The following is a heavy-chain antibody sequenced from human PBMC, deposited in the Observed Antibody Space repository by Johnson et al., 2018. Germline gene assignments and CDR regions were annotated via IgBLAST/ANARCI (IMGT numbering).Heavy chain of an antibody. Sequence: QVRLQQWGAGLLKPSETLSLTCAVYGGSFSGYYWSWIRQPPGKGLEWIGEINHSGSTNYNPSLKSRVTISLDTSKNQFSLKLSSMTAADTAVYYGARGRDYSKYVWGGRGAFDIWGQGTMVTVSS. CDR1: GGSFSGYY. J-gene: IGHJ3*02. CDR2: INHSGST. D-gene: IGHD4-11*01. CDR3: ARGRDYSKYVWGGRGAFDI. V-gene: IGHV4-34*01.